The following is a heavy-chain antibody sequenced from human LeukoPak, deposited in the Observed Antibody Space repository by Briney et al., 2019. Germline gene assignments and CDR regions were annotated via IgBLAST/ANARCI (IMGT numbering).Heavy chain of an antibody. CDR1: GGSFSGYY. CDR3: ARRAYYYYGMDV. CDR2: INHSGST. J-gene: IGHJ6*02. V-gene: IGHV4-34*01. Sequence: SETLSLTCAVYGGSFSGYYWSWIRQPPGKGLEWIEEINHSGSTNYNPSLKSRVTISVDTSKNQFSLKLSSVTAADTAVYYCARRAYYYYGMDVWGQGTTVTVSS.